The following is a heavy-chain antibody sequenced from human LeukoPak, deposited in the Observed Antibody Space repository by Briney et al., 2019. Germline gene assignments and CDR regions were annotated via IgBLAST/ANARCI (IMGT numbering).Heavy chain of an antibody. CDR1: GGSISSYY. D-gene: IGHD6-13*01. CDR2: IFYTGTT. Sequence: SETLSLTCTVSGGSISSYYWNWIRQPPGKGLEWIGFIFYTGTTNYNPSLKSRVTISLDMSKNQFSLKLSSVTAADTAVYFCATGGASSEPFDYWGQGTLVTVSS. V-gene: IGHV4-59*01. J-gene: IGHJ4*02. CDR3: ATGGASSEPFDY.